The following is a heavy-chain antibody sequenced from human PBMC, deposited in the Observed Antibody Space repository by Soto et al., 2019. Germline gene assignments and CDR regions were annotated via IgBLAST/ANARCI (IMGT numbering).Heavy chain of an antibody. J-gene: IGHJ4*02. Sequence: EVQLLESGGGLVQPGGSLRLSCTASGFTFSGYAMSWVRQSPGKELEWVAAITGDGHRTYYADSVEGRFTISRDNSKKTLFLQINRLRTEATAIYHCAKRDYYDSATFSPLFESWGQGVLVTVSS. CDR3: AKRDYYDSATFSPLFES. CDR2: ITGDGHRT. V-gene: IGHV3-23*01. CDR1: GFTFSGYA. D-gene: IGHD3-22*01.